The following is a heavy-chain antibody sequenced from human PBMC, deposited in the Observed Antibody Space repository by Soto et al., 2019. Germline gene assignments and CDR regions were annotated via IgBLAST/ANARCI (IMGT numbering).Heavy chain of an antibody. J-gene: IGHJ5*02. CDR3: ARSLGYYYDSSGYDFDP. V-gene: IGHV4-59*01. D-gene: IGHD3-22*01. CDR1: GGSISSYY. Sequence: QVQLQESGPGLVKPSETLSLTCTVSGGSISSYYWSWIRQPPGKGLEWIGYIYYSGSTNYNPSLKSRVTIAVDTSKNQFYLKLSSVTAADAAVYYCARSLGYYYDSSGYDFDPWGQGTLVTVSS. CDR2: IYYSGST.